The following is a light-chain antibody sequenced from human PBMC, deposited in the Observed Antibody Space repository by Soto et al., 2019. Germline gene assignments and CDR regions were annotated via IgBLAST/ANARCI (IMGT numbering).Light chain of an antibody. CDR2: LAS. Sequence: DIQMTQSPSSLSASMGDRVSITCRASRSISIYLNWYQQKPGLAPKLLIYLASSLQSGVPSRFNGSGSGTDFTLTISSLQPEDFATYYCQLSYSTPFTFGPGTKVDIK. V-gene: IGKV1-39*01. J-gene: IGKJ3*01. CDR1: RSISIY. CDR3: QLSYSTPFT.